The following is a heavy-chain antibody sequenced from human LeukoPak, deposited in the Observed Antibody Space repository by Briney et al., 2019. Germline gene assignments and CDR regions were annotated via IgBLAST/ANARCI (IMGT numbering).Heavy chain of an antibody. V-gene: IGHV4-61*01. CDR2: IYYSGST. D-gene: IGHD3-22*01. CDR3: ARGRSSGHSYYYYYMDV. CDR1: GYSISSGYY. Sequence: SETLSLTCTVSGYSISSGYYWSWIRQPPGKGLEWIGYIYYSGSTNYNPSLKSRVTISVDTSKNQFSLKLSSVTAADTAVYYCARGRSSGHSYYYYYMDVWGKGTTVTVSS. J-gene: IGHJ6*03.